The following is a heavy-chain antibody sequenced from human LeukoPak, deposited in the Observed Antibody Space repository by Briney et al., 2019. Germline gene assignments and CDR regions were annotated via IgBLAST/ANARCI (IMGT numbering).Heavy chain of an antibody. CDR3: ARENNWNDDFSGLDY. CDR1: GGTFSSYA. Sequence: SVKVSCTASGGTFSSYAISWVRQAPGQGLEWMGGIIPIFGTANYAQKFQGRVTITADESTSTAYMELSSLRSEDTAVYYCARENNWNDDFSGLDYWGQGTLVTVSS. CDR2: IIPIFGTA. J-gene: IGHJ4*02. V-gene: IGHV1-69*13. D-gene: IGHD1-20*01.